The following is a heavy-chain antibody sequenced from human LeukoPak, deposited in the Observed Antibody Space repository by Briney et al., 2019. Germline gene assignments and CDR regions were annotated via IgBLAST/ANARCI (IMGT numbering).Heavy chain of an antibody. D-gene: IGHD2-15*01. Sequence: SETLSLTCAVYGGSFSGYYWSWIRQPPGKGLEWIGEINHSGSTNYNPSLKSRVTISVDTSKNQFSLKLSSVTAAGTAVYYCARVGYCSGGSCYENWFDPWGQGTLVTVSS. V-gene: IGHV4-34*01. CDR2: INHSGST. CDR1: GGSFSGYY. J-gene: IGHJ5*02. CDR3: ARVGYCSGGSCYENWFDP.